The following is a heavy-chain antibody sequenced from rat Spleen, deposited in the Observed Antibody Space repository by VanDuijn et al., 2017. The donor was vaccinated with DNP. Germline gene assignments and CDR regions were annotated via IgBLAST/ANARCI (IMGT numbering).Heavy chain of an antibody. J-gene: IGHJ2*01. Sequence: EVQLVESGGGLVQPGRSMSLSCTASGFTFNTYYMAWVRQAPTKGLEWVASIRTGGEDTYYRDSVKGRFTISRDNAKNTLSLQMDSLRSEETATYYCARQLGFDYWGQGVMVTVSS. V-gene: IGHV5-25*01. CDR1: GFTFNTYY. CDR2: IRTGGEDT. D-gene: IGHD5-1*01. CDR3: ARQLGFDY.